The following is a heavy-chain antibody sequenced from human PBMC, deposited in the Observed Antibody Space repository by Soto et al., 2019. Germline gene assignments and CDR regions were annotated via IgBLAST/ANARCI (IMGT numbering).Heavy chain of an antibody. CDR3: ARDASAMVRGVINYMDV. J-gene: IGHJ6*03. V-gene: IGHV4-59*01. CDR2: IYYSGNT. D-gene: IGHD3-10*01. Sequence: PSETLSLTCTVSGGSISSYYWSWIRQPPGKGLEWIGYIYYSGNTNYNPSLKSRVTISVDTSKNQFSLKLSSVTAADTAVYYCARDASAMVRGVINYMDVWGKGTTVTVSS. CDR1: GGSISSYY.